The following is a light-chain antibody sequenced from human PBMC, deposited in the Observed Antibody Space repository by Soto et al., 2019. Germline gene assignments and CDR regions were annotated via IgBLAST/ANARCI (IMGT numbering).Light chain of an antibody. Sequence: EIVMTQSQATLSVSPGERATLSCRASQSVSSNLAWYQQEPCQAHRLLIYGASTRASGIPARFRGSGSGIEFTLTISSRQSEAFVGYYCQQYNNWPPWTFGQGTKVAIK. CDR1: QSVSSN. CDR3: QQYNNWPPWT. CDR2: GAS. J-gene: IGKJ1*01. V-gene: IGKV3-15*01.